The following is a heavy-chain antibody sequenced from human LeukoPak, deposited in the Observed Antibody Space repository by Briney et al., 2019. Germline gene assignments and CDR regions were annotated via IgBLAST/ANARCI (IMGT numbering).Heavy chain of an antibody. Sequence: GGSLRLSCAASGFNFSSYWMSWVRQAPGKGLEWVANIKQDGSEKYYVDSVKGRFTISRDNAKNSLYLQMNNLRAEDTAVYYCARWDRFHGVWGQGTLVTVSS. CDR2: IKQDGSEK. D-gene: IGHD1-14*01. CDR1: GFNFSSYW. CDR3: ARWDRFHGV. J-gene: IGHJ4*02. V-gene: IGHV3-7*01.